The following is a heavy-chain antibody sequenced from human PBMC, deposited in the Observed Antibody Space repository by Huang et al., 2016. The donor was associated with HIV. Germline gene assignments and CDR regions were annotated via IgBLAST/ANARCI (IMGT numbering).Heavy chain of an antibody. Sequence: QVQLQQWGAGLLRPSETLSLTCAVYGGSFSGYYGTWIRQPPGKGLEWIGEINHRESTNYNPSLKIRVTISVDTSRNQFSLTLTSVTAADTAVYYCARGQGGYYYYYMDVWGKGTTVTVSS. CDR3: ARGQGGYYYYYMDV. CDR2: INHREST. V-gene: IGHV4-34*01. CDR1: GGSFSGYY. J-gene: IGHJ6*03.